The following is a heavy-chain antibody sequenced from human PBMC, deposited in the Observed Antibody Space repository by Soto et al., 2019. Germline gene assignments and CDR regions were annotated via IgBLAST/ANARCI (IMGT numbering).Heavy chain of an antibody. CDR3: TRRYYDSSRYVGMDV. CDR1: GYSFTSYW. J-gene: IGHJ6*02. CDR2: IDPSDSYT. Sequence: PGESLKISCEGSGYSFTSYWISWVRQMPGIGLEWMGRIDPSDSYTNYNPSLRGHVTISADKSISTAYLQWSSLRASDTAIYYCTRRYYDSSRYVGMDVWGQGTTVTVSS. V-gene: IGHV5-10-1*01. D-gene: IGHD3-22*01.